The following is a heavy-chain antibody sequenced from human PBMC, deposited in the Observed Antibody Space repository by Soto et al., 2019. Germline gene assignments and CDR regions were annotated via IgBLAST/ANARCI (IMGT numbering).Heavy chain of an antibody. V-gene: IGHV1-69*02. D-gene: IGHD2-15*01. CDR3: ARGGRGSVGYYYYYMDV. Sequence: GASVKVSCKASGGTFSSYTISWVRQAPGQGLEWMGRIIPILGIANYAQKFQGRVTITADKSTSTAYMELSSLRSEDTAVYCCARGGRGSVGYYYYYMDVWGKGTTVTVSS. CDR1: GGTFSSYT. CDR2: IIPILGIA. J-gene: IGHJ6*03.